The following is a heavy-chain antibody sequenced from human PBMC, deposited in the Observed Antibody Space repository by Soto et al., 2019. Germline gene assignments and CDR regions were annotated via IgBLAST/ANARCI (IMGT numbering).Heavy chain of an antibody. V-gene: IGHV5-51*01. D-gene: IGHD2-8*01. CDR1: GYSFTRYW. CDR3: TAGKLYPSLDFDY. CDR2: IYPGDSDT. J-gene: IGHJ4*02. Sequence: WESLTISCTCSGYSFTRYWIGWVRQMPRKGLEWMGIIYPGDSDTRYSPSFQGQVTISADKSISIAYLQMNSPKTEDTAVYHCTAGKLYPSLDFDYWGQGTLVTVSS.